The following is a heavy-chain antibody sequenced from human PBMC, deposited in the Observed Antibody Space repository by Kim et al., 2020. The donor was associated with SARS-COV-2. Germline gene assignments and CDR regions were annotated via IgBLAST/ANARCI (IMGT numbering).Heavy chain of an antibody. CDR2: ISWNSGII. V-gene: IGHV3-9*01. J-gene: IGHJ4*01. CDR3: AKDIAQYSGVDY. D-gene: IGHD1-26*01. Sequence: GGSLRLSCAASGFTFGDYAMHWVRQAPGKGLEWVSGISWNSGIIGYADSVKGRFTISRDNAKNSLYLQMNSLRAEDTALYYCAKDIAQYSGVDYWGQGTLVTVSS. CDR1: GFTFGDYA.